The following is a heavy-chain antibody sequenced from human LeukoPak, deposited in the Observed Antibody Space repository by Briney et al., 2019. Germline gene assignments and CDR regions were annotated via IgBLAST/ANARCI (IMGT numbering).Heavy chain of an antibody. CDR1: GFTFSSHA. J-gene: IGHJ4*02. CDR3: AKDPTRTAGDY. D-gene: IGHD1-14*01. CDR2: ISGSGGSI. V-gene: IGHV3-23*01. Sequence: GGSLRLSCAASGFTFSSHAMSWVRQAPGKGLEWVSAISGSGGSIYYADSVKGRFTISRDNSKNTLYLQMNSLGAEDTAVYYCAKDPTRTAGDYWGQGTLVTVSS.